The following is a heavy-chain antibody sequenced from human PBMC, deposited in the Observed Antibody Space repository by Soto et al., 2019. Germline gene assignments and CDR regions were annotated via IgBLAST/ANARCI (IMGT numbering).Heavy chain of an antibody. D-gene: IGHD6-6*01. CDR3: ARQGSSSYFDY. Sequence: PSETLSLSCTVSGGSISSYYWSWIRQPPGKGLEWIGYIYYSGSTNYNPSLKSRVTISVDTSKNQFSLKLSSVTAADTAVYYCARQGSSSYFDYWRQGTLVTVSS. J-gene: IGHJ4*02. CDR1: GGSISSYY. V-gene: IGHV4-59*01. CDR2: IYYSGST.